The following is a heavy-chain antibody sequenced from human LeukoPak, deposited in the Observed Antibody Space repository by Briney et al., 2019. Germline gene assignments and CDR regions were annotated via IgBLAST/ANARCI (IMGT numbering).Heavy chain of an antibody. CDR2: IYSGGST. D-gene: IGHD3-3*02. V-gene: IGHV3-66*01. CDR1: GFTFDDYA. Sequence: PGGALRLSCAASGFTFDDYAMHWVRQAPGKGLEWVSVIYSGGSTYYADSVKGRFTISRDNSKNTLYLQMNSLRAEDTAVYYCLAFPTLWGQGTLVTVSS. CDR3: LAFPTL. J-gene: IGHJ4*02.